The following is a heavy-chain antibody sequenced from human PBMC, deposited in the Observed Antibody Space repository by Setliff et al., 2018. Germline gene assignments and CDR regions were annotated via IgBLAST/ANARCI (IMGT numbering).Heavy chain of an antibody. CDR3: AHKYGDYVRYFQH. Sequence: SGPTLVNPTQTLTLTCTFSGFSLSTSGMCVSWIRQPPGKALEWLARIDWDDDKFYSTSLKTRLTITKDTSKNQVVLTITNMDPVDTATYYCAHKYGDYVRYFQHWGQGTLVTVSS. CDR1: GFSLSTSGMC. J-gene: IGHJ1*01. V-gene: IGHV2-70*12. CDR2: IDWDDDK. D-gene: IGHD4-17*01.